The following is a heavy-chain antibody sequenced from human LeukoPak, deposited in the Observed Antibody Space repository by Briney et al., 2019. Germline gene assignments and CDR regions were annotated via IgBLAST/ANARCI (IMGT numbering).Heavy chain of an antibody. J-gene: IGHJ4*01. CDR3: ARDGTAAGLYFDL. D-gene: IGHD6-13*01. CDR1: GFTFTDYW. CDR2: IRQDGSEK. V-gene: IGHV3-7*01. Sequence: GGSLSLSCEVCGFTFTDYWMNWVRHAPGKGPEWVASIRQDGSEKTYVDSVKGRFTISRDNTKNSLSLQLNGLRAEDTAVYYCARDGTAAGLYFDLWGQGTLVTVSS.